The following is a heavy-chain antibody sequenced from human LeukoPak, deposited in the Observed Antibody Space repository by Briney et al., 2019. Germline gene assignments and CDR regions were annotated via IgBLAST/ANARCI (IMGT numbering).Heavy chain of an antibody. V-gene: IGHV1-18*01. Sequence: ASVKVSCKASGYTFTSYGISWVRQAPGQGLEWMGWISAYNGNTNYAQKLQGRVTMTTDTSTSTAYMELRSLRSDDTAVYYCARSEDSGSYYKNYYYYYMDVWGKGTTVTVSS. D-gene: IGHD3-10*01. J-gene: IGHJ6*03. CDR2: ISAYNGNT. CDR3: ARSEDSGSYYKNYYYYYMDV. CDR1: GYTFTSYG.